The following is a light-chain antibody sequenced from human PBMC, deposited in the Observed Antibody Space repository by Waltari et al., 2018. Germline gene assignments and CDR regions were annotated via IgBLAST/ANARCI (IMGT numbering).Light chain of an antibody. CDR2: GAS. CDR3: SQYGSSPFT. V-gene: IGKV3-20*01. Sequence: EMVLTQSPGTLALSPGERATLSCRASQSVSSGYLAWYQQKPGPAPRLLISGASRRATGIPARFSGSWSGTDFPLPISRLEPEDFAVYYCSQYGSSPFTFGPGTKVDIK. J-gene: IGKJ3*01. CDR1: QSVSSGY.